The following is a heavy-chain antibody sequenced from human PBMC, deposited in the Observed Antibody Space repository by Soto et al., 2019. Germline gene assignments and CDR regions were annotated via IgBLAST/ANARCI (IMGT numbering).Heavy chain of an antibody. CDR1: GFTFSSYA. CDR2: ISASGGGT. V-gene: IGHV3-23*01. CDR3: AKHMSNGSPDY. D-gene: IGHD2-8*01. Sequence: EVQLLESGGALVQPGGSLRLSCAASGFTFSSYAMSWVRQAPGKGLGWVSLISASGGGTYYADSVKGRFTISRDNAKNTLYLQMNSLSAEDTAVFYCAKHMSNGSPDYWGQGTLVTVSS. J-gene: IGHJ4*02.